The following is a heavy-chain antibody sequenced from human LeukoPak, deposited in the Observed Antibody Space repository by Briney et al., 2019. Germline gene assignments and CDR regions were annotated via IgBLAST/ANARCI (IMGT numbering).Heavy chain of an antibody. J-gene: IGHJ4*02. D-gene: IGHD3-22*01. CDR2: IRYDGSNK. Sequence: GGSLRLSCAASGFTFSSYGMHWVRQAPGKGLEWVAFIRYDGSNKYYADSVKGRFTISRDNSKNTLYLQMNSLRAEDTAVYYCATLEYYYDSSGYLYWGQGTLVTVSS. CDR1: GFTFSSYG. V-gene: IGHV3-30*02. CDR3: ATLEYYYDSSGYLY.